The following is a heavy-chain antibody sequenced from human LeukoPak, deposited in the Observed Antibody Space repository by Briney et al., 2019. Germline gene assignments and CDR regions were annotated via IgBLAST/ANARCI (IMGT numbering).Heavy chain of an antibody. CDR3: ARAPGEGWFDP. CDR2: IKQDGSEK. J-gene: IGHJ5*02. CDR1: GFTVSSYW. V-gene: IGHV3-7*01. D-gene: IGHD4-17*01. Sequence: GGSLRLSCAASGFTVSSYWMSWVRQAPGKGLEWVASIKQDGSEKYYVDSVKGRFTISRDNAKNSLYLQMNSLRAEDTALYYCARAPGEGWFDPWGQATLVTVSS.